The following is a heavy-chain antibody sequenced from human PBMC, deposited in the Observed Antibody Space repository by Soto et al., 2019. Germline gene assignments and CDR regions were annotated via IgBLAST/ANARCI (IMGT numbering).Heavy chain of an antibody. J-gene: IGHJ4*02. Sequence: GESLKISCKGSGYSFTSYWIGWVRQMPGKGLEWMGIIYPGDSDTRYSRSFQGQVNISADKSISTACLQWSSLKASDTAMYCCARVSAGYGLYYLDYWGQGTLVTVSS. CDR2: IYPGDSDT. CDR1: GYSFTSYW. V-gene: IGHV5-51*01. CDR3: ARVSAGYGLYYLDY. D-gene: IGHD6-13*01.